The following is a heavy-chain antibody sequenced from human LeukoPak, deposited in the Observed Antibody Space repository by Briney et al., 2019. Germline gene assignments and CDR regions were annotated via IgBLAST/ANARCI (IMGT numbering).Heavy chain of an antibody. CDR1: GFFFSDYW. CDR2: INQDGSEK. V-gene: IGHV3-7*01. CDR3: ARGRGSFDI. D-gene: IGHD3-10*01. Sequence: GGSLRLSCAASGFFFSDYWMAWVRQAPGKGLEWVANINQDGSEKYYVASVNGRFIISRDNAQNSLSLHMDRLRAKDTAVYYCARGRGSFDIWGQGTMVTVSS. J-gene: IGHJ3*02.